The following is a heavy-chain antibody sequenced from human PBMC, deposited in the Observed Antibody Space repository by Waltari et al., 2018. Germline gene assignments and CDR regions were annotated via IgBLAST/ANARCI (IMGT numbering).Heavy chain of an antibody. CDR3: ARVGTHTLYGMDV. D-gene: IGHD1-26*01. J-gene: IGHJ6*02. Sequence: EVQLEEPGGGLIQPGGSLRLSCAASGFTVSTKYMTWVRQAPGKGLAWVSVIQTGGATYYADSVKGRFTMSRDNSKNTLDLQMNSLRAEDTAVYYCARVGTHTLYGMDVWGQGTTVTVSS. V-gene: IGHV3-53*01. CDR2: IQTGGAT. CDR1: GFTVSTKY.